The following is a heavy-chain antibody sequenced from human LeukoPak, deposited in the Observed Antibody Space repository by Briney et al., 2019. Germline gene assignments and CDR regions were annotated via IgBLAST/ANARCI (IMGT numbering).Heavy chain of an antibody. CDR3: ARIERQNLEWYIGDAFDI. V-gene: IGHV3-23*01. CDR2: ISGSGGST. CDR1: GLTFSSYG. D-gene: IGHD3-3*01. Sequence: GGSLRLSCAASGLTFSSYGMSWVRQAPGKGLEWVSAISGSGGSTYYADSVKGRFTISRDNAKNSLYLQMNSLRAEDTAVYYCARIERQNLEWYIGDAFDIWGQGTMVTVSS. J-gene: IGHJ3*02.